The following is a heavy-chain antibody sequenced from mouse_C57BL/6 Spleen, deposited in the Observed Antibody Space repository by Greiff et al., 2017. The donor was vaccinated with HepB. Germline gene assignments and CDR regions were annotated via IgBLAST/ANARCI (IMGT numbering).Heavy chain of an antibody. CDR1: GFTFSSYA. V-gene: IGHV5-4*03. CDR3: ARGSYDYDVAWFAY. D-gene: IGHD2-4*01. Sequence: EVKLMESGGGLVKPGGSLKLSCAASGFTFSSYAMSWVRQTPEKWLEWVATISDGGSYTYYPDTVKGRFTISSVYAKNNLYLQMSHLKSEDTAMYYCARGSYDYDVAWFAYWGQGTLVTVSA. J-gene: IGHJ3*01. CDR2: ISDGGSYT.